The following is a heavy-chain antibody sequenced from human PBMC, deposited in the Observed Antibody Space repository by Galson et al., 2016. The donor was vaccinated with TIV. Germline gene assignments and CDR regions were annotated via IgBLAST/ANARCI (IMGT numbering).Heavy chain of an antibody. CDR3: ARRNWGNWLDP. J-gene: IGHJ5*02. CDR1: GYTFTGFY. D-gene: IGHD3-16*01. V-gene: IGHV1-2*02. Sequence: SVKVSCKASGYTFTGFYIHWIRQAPGQGLEWMGWHNPDSGATDYAQNFQGRVTMTRDTSISTAYMELSRLMSVDTAVYYCARRNWGNWLDPWGQGTLVTVSS. CDR2: HNPDSGAT.